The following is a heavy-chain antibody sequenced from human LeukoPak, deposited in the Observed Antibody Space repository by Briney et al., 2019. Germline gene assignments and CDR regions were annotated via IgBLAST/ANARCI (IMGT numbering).Heavy chain of an antibody. D-gene: IGHD5-24*01. CDR2: IYNSENT. V-gene: IGHV4-38-2*02. CDR1: GDPITTDFC. Sequence: SETLSLTCTVSGDPITTDFCWTWTRQPPGKAPEWIGTIYNSENTYYNPSLASRVTISMDTSKNQFSLKVTSVTAADTAVYYCARGKDAYKVGNYWGQGALVTVSS. CDR3: ARGKDAYKVGNY. J-gene: IGHJ4*02.